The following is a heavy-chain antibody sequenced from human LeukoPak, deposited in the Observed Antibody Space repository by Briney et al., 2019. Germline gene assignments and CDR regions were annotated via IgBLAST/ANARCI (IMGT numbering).Heavy chain of an antibody. D-gene: IGHD5-24*01. V-gene: IGHV3-7*01. Sequence: GGSLRLSCAASGFTFSGYWMSWVRQAPGKGLEWLANIKQDGSEKYYVDSVKGRFTISRDNAKNSLYLQMNSLRVEDMAVYYCARPAIMMATIPTGAFDIWGQGTMVTVSS. CDR1: GFTFSGYW. J-gene: IGHJ3*02. CDR2: IKQDGSEK. CDR3: ARPAIMMATIPTGAFDI.